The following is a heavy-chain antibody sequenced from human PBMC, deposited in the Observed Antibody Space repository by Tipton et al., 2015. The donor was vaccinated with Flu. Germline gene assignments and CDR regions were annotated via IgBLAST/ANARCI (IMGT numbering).Heavy chain of an antibody. Sequence: TLSLTCAVYGGSFSGYYWSWIRQPPGKGLEWIGEINHSGSTNYNPSLKSRVTISVDMSKNQFSLKLSSVTAADTAVYYCARGGDSSGWYTYWGQGTLVTVSS. CDR3: ARGGDSSGWYTY. V-gene: IGHV4-34*01. CDR2: INHSGST. J-gene: IGHJ4*02. CDR1: GGSFSGYY. D-gene: IGHD6-19*01.